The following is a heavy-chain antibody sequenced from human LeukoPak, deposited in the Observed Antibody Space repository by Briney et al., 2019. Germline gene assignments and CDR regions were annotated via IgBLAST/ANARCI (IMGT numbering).Heavy chain of an antibody. J-gene: IGHJ4*02. V-gene: IGHV4-30-2*01. D-gene: IGHD3-3*01. Sequence: SETLSLTCAVSGGSISSGGYSWSWIRQPPGKGLEWIGYIYHSGSTYYNPSLKSRVTISVDRSKNQCSLKLSSVTAADTAVYYCARMTYYDFWSANGGYFDYWGQGTLVTVSS. CDR1: GGSISSGGYS. CDR3: ARMTYYDFWSANGGYFDY. CDR2: IYHSGST.